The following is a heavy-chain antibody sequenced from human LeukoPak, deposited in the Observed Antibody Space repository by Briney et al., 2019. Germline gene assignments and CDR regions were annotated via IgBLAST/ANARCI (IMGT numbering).Heavy chain of an antibody. CDR1: GFTFSSYG. CDR2: ISSSSSYI. CDR3: ARDRPPEAGQDV. Sequence: GGSLRLSCAASGFTFSSYGMNWVRQAPGKGLEWVSSISSSSSYIYYADSVKGRFTISRDNAKNSLYLQMNSLRAEDTAVYYCARDRPPEAGQDVWGKGTTVTVSS. D-gene: IGHD1-14*01. V-gene: IGHV3-21*01. J-gene: IGHJ6*04.